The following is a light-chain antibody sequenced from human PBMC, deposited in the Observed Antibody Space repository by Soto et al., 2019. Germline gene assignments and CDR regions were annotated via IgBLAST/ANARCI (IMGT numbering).Light chain of an antibody. CDR1: QSVSSSY. V-gene: IGKV3-20*01. CDR2: DAS. Sequence: EIVLTQSPGTLSLSPGERATLSSRASQSVSSSYLAWYQQKPGQAPRLLIYDASSRATGIPDRFSGSGSGTDFTLTISRLGPEDFSVYYCQQYCSSPLFTFGPATKVDIK. J-gene: IGKJ3*01. CDR3: QQYCSSPLFT.